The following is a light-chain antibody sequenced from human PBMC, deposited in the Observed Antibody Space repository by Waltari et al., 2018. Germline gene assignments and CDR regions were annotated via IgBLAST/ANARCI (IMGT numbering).Light chain of an antibody. V-gene: IGLV2-11*01. CDR1: SSDGGGYNY. CDR2: DVS. Sequence: QSALTQPRSVSGSPGQSVTISCTGTSSDGGGYNYFSWYQQHPGKAPKLMIYDVSKRPSGVPDRFSGAKSGNTAALTISGLQAEDEADYYCCSYAGSYTPVVFGGGTKLTVL. CDR3: CSYAGSYTPVV. J-gene: IGLJ2*01.